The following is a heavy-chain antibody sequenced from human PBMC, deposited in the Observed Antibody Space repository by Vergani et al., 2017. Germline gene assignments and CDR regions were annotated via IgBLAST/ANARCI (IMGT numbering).Heavy chain of an antibody. CDR1: GGSISSYY. D-gene: IGHD5-18*01. J-gene: IGHJ4*02. CDR2: IYYSGST. V-gene: IGHV4-59*01. Sequence: QVQLPESGPGLVKPSETLSLTCTVSGGSISSYYWSWIRQPPGKGLEWIGYIYYSGSTNYNPSLKSRVTISVDTSKNQFSLKLSSVTAADTAVYYCARGGIQLWHPDYWGQGTLVTVSS. CDR3: ARGGIQLWHPDY.